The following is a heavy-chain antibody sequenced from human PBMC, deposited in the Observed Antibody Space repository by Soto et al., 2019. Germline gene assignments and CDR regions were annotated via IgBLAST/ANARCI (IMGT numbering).Heavy chain of an antibody. CDR3: ATTYYDILTGYSPSGFPFDY. Sequence: SETLSLTCTVSGGSISSYYWSWIRQPPGKGLEWIGYIYYSGSTNYNPSLKSRVTISVDTSKNQFSLKLSSVTAADTAVYYCATTYYDILTGYSPSGFPFDYWGQGTLVTVSS. CDR2: IYYSGST. V-gene: IGHV4-59*08. CDR1: GGSISSYY. D-gene: IGHD3-9*01. J-gene: IGHJ4*02.